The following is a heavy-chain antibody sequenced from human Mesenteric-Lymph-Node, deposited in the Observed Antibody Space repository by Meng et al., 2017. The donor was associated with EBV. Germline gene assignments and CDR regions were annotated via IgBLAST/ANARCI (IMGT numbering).Heavy chain of an antibody. D-gene: IGHD3-22*01. CDR2: IDHSGRT. CDR1: GGSISSPHW. V-gene: IGHV4-4*02. J-gene: IGHJ4*02. CDR3: ARAGSSGYSSFDY. Sequence: VQLPESGPGLVRPSGTLSLTCAFPGGSISSPHWWSWARQPPGKGLEWIGEIDHSGRTNYNPPLKSRVTISVDKSKSEFSLKLSSVTAADTAVYYCARAGSSGYSSFDYWGQGILVTVSS.